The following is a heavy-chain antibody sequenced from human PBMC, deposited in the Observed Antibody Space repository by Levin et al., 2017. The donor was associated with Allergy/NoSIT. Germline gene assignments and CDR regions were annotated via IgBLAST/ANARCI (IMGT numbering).Heavy chain of an antibody. D-gene: IGHD2-15*01. CDR3: ARHVSGGGTKPPSDY. V-gene: IGHV5-51*01. CDR2: VYPGDSDT. CDR1: GDSFTNYW. Sequence: GESLKISCKGSGDSFTNYWIGWVRQMPGKGLEWMGIVYPGDSDTRYSPSFRGQVTISVDKSISTAYLQWSSLKASDTAMYDCARHVSGGGTKPPSDYWGQGTLVIVSS. J-gene: IGHJ4*02.